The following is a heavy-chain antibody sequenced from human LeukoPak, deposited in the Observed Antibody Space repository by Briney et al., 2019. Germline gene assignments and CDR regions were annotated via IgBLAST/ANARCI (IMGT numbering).Heavy chain of an antibody. CDR2: INPNSGGT. CDR1: GYTFSGYY. J-gene: IGHJ5*02. D-gene: IGHD3-9*01. V-gene: IGHV1-2*06. CDR3: ARGYDILTGYYRAFDP. Sequence: ASVKVSCKASGYTFSGYYMHWVRQAPGQGLEWMGRINPNSGGTNYAQKFQGRVTITADESTSTAYMELSSLRSEDTAVYYCARGYDILTGYYRAFDPWGQGTLVTVSS.